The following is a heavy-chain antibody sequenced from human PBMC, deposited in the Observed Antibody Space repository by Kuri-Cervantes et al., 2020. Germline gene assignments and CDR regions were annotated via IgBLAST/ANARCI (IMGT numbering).Heavy chain of an antibody. CDR3: EEKDGYNSGAYSY. J-gene: IGHJ4*02. CDR2: ISSSGSTK. V-gene: IGHV3-11*01. CDR1: GFTSRDYY. D-gene: IGHD5-24*01. Sequence: GGSLRLSCLASGFTSRDYYMGWIRQAPGKGLEGVSYISSSGSTKYYADSERGRFTISRDNSKNTLYLQMNSLRAEDTAVYYCEEKDGYNSGAYSYWGQGTLVTVSS.